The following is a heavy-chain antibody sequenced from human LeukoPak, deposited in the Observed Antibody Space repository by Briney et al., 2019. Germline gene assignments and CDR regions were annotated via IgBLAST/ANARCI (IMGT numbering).Heavy chain of an antibody. CDR3: ARGQLTDPRIDY. Sequence: GGSLRLSCAASGFTFRGYSMNWVRQAPGKGLEWVSHISSGSSTIYYTDSVKGRFTISRDNAKNSLYLQMNSLRAEDTAVYYCARGQLTDPRIDYWGQGTLVTVSS. CDR2: ISSGSSTI. J-gene: IGHJ4*02. CDR1: GFTFRGYS. V-gene: IGHV3-48*04. D-gene: IGHD6-13*01.